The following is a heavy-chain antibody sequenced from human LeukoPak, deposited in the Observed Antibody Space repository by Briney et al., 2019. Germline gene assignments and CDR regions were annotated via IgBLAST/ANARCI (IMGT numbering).Heavy chain of an antibody. J-gene: IGHJ6*02. Sequence: SETLSLTCTVSGGSISNYYWSWIRQPPGKALEWIGYIYYTGTTKYNPSLRSRATISLDTSKNQFSLRLTSVTAADTALFFCARGYDIDVWGQGTTVTVSS. CDR3: ARGYDIDV. CDR2: IYYTGTT. V-gene: IGHV4-59*01. CDR1: GGSISNYY.